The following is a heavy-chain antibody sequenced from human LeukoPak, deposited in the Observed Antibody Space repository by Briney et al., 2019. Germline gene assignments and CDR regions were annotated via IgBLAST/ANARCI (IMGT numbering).Heavy chain of an antibody. CDR3: ARAYSYGHTPFDY. CDR2: IYYSGTT. CDR1: GGSISSGPYY. V-gene: IGHV4-61*01. J-gene: IGHJ4*02. Sequence: SETLSLTCTVSGGSISSGPYYWGWIRQPPGTGLEWIGYIYYSGTTNYNPSLKSRVTISLDTSKNQFSLKLSSVTAADTAVYYCARAYSYGHTPFDYWGQGTLVTVSS. D-gene: IGHD5-18*01.